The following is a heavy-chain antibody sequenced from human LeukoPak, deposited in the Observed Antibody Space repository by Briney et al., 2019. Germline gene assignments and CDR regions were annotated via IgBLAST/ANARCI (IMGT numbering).Heavy chain of an antibody. CDR2: IKADGDEK. CDR1: GFTFSDYY. Sequence: GGSLRLSCAASGFTFSDYYMSWIRQAPGSGLEWVASIKADGDEKYYVDSVKGRFTVSRDNAKNSLFLQMNSLRAEDTAMYYCAADSGGDSDWGQGTLVTVSS. J-gene: IGHJ4*02. D-gene: IGHD4-23*01. CDR3: AADSGGDSD. V-gene: IGHV3-7*03.